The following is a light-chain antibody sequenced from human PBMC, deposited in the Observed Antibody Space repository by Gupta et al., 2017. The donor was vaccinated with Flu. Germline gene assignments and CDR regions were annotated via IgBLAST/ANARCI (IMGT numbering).Light chain of an antibody. CDR3: QQRDSTPHT. CDR1: QSISSY. J-gene: IGKJ1*01. V-gene: IGKV1-39*01. Sequence: DIQMTQSPSSLSASVGDRVTITCRASQSISSYLNWYQQKPGKAPKLLIYAASRLQSGVPSRFSGSGSGTDFTLTISCLQPEDFATYYCQQRDSTPHTFGQGTKVEIK. CDR2: AAS.